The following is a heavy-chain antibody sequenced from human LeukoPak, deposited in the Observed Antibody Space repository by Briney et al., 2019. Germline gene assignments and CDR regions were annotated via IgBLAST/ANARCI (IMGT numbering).Heavy chain of an antibody. CDR1: GGFVSSGSYY. J-gene: IGHJ3*02. D-gene: IGHD3-10*01. Sequence: SETLSLTCTVSGGFVSSGSYYWSWIRQPPGKGLEWIGYIYYSGSTNYNPSLKSRVTISVDTSKNQFSLKLSSVTAADTAVYYCARDRVGAFDIWGQGTMVTVSS. CDR2: IYYSGST. CDR3: ARDRVGAFDI. V-gene: IGHV4-61*01.